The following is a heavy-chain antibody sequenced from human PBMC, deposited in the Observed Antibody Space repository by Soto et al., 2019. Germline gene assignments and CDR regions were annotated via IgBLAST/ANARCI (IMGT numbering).Heavy chain of an antibody. CDR1: GDSVSSNSAG. CDR3: VRDVGFDYVN. CDR2: TYYRSKWYY. V-gene: IGHV6-1*01. Sequence: SQTLSLTCAITGDSVSSNSAGWSWVRQSPSRGLEWLGRTYYRSKWYYEYAVSVRGRITINPDTSENQYSLFLQMNSLRAEDTAVYFCVRDVGFDYVNWGQGTLVTVSS. J-gene: IGHJ4*02. D-gene: IGHD3-16*01.